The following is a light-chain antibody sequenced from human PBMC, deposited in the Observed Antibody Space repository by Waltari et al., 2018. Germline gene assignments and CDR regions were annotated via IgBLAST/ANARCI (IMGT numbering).Light chain of an antibody. V-gene: IGKV1-39*01. CDR3: QQDYISPWT. CDR1: QPIATY. CDR2: AAS. J-gene: IGKJ1*01. Sequence: GDRVTITCRASQPIATYLSWYHQKPGKGPKDLIYAASTLQTGVPTRFSGSGSGTDFTLTIAGLEPEDSGTYFCQQDYISPWTFGQGTTVEVK.